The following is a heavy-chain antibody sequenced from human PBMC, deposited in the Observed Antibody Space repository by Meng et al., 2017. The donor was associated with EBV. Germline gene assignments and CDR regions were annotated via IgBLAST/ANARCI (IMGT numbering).Heavy chain of an antibody. V-gene: IGHV1-69*06. CDR1: GGTFSSYA. D-gene: IGHD6-13*01. CDR2: IIPIFGTA. Sequence: VQLVQAGAEGKQPGSSVKVSCKASGGTFSSYAISWVRQAPGQGLEWMGGIIPIFGTANYAQKFQGRVTITADKSTSTAYMELSSLRSEDTAVYYCARAEIAAAGRLDYWGQGTLVTVSS. J-gene: IGHJ4*02. CDR3: ARAEIAAAGRLDY.